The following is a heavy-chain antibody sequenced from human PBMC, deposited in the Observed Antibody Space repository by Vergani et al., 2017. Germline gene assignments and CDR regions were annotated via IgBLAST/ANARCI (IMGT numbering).Heavy chain of an antibody. CDR3: TTEEPYYYDSSGYYSDAFDI. D-gene: IGHD3-22*01. V-gene: IGHV3-15*01. J-gene: IGHJ3*02. Sequence: EVQLVESGGGLVQPGGSLKLSCAASGFTFSGSAMHWVRQASGKGLEWVGRIRSKTDGGTTDYAAPVKGRFTISRDDSKNTLYLQMNSLKTEDTAVYYCTTEEPYYYDSSGYYSDAFDIWGQGTMVTVSS. CDR2: IRSKTDGGTT. CDR1: GFTFSGSA.